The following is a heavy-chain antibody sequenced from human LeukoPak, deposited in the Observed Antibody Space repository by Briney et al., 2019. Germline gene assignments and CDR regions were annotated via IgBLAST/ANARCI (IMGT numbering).Heavy chain of an antibody. V-gene: IGHV3-23*01. Sequence: GGSLRLSCTASGFTFSSYAMSWVRQAPGKGLEWVSAISGSGGSTYYADSVKGRFTISRDNSKNTLYLQMNSLRAEDTAVYYCAKDLTFGGEYYFDYWGQGTLVTVSS. CDR2: ISGSGGST. D-gene: IGHD3-16*01. J-gene: IGHJ4*02. CDR1: GFTFSSYA. CDR3: AKDLTFGGEYYFDY.